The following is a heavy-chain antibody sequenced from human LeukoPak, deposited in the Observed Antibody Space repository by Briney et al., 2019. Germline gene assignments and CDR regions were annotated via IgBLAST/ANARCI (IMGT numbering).Heavy chain of an antibody. CDR3: TTESMVRGGFDY. CDR1: GFTFSNAW. Sequence: GGSLRLSCAAFGFTFSNAWMSWVRQAPGKGLEWVGRIKSKTDGGTTDYAAPVKGRFTISRDDSKNTLYLQMNSLKTEDTAVYYCTTESMVRGGFDYWGQGTLVTVSS. V-gene: IGHV3-15*01. CDR2: IKSKTDGGTT. J-gene: IGHJ4*02. D-gene: IGHD3-10*01.